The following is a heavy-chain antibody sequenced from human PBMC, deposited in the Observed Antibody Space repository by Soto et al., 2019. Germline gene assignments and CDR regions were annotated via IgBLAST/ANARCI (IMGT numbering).Heavy chain of an antibody. D-gene: IGHD4-4*01. Sequence: QVQLVQSGAEVKEPGASVNVSCRASGYTFNDYFLHWVRQAPGQGLEWMGWINPNSGSTNLAQRFQGWVTMTRDASISTVYLVLNRLKSDDTAVYYCARGTATSPDAWLDPWGQGTLVTVSS. J-gene: IGHJ5*02. CDR2: INPNSGST. CDR3: ARGTATSPDAWLDP. CDR1: GYTFNDYF. V-gene: IGHV1-2*04.